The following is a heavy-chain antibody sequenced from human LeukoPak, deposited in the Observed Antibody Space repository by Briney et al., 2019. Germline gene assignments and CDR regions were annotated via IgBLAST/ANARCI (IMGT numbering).Heavy chain of an antibody. J-gene: IGHJ4*02. V-gene: IGHV3-74*01. D-gene: IGHD4-17*01. Sequence: PGGSLRLSCAAPGFTFSSYWMHWVRQAPGKGLVWVSRINSDGSSTSYADFVTGRFTISRDNAKNTLYLQMNSLRAEDTAVYYCGRAGGSGDYRVDCWGQGTLVTVSS. CDR3: GRAGGSGDYRVDC. CDR2: INSDGSST. CDR1: GFTFSSYW.